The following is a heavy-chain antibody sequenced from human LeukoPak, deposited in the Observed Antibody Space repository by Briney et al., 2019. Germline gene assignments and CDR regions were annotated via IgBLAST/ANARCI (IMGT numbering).Heavy chain of an antibody. J-gene: IGHJ4*02. D-gene: IGHD1-26*01. CDR2: IKPDGSEK. CDR1: GFTFSRNW. V-gene: IGHV3-7*03. CDR3: ARGAIVGALNY. Sequence: GGSLRLSCAASGFTFSRNWMTWVRRAPGKGLEWVAIIKPDGSEKIYVDSVKGRFTISRDNAKNSLYLQMNSLRAEDTALYYCARGAIVGALNYWGQGTLVTVSS.